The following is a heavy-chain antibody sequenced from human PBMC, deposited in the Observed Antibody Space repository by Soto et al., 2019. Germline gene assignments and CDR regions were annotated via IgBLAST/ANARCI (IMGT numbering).Heavy chain of an antibody. J-gene: IGHJ4*01. CDR2: IYYSGST. D-gene: IGHD4-4*01. V-gene: IGHV4-30-4*01. Sequence: QVQLQESGPGLVKPSQTLSLTCTVSGGSISSCDYYWSWIRQPPGKGLEWIGYIYYSGSTYYNPSLKSRVTISVHPSKNQFSLKLSSGTAADTAVYYCARERYSNYPPLEPKYYCDYWGHGTLVTVSS. CDR1: GGSISSCDYY. CDR3: ARERYSNYPPLEPKYYCDY.